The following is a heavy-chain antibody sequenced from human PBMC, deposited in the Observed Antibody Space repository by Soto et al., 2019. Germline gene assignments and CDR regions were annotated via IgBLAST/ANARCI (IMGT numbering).Heavy chain of an antibody. J-gene: IGHJ5*02. CDR1: GFPFSSYA. V-gene: IGHV3-23*01. CDR3: AKERLGSVGGLYDP. CDR2: IGGSDGST. Sequence: SLRLSCAASGFPFSSYAMAWVRQAPGKGLEWVSCIGGSDGSTYYADSVKGRFTISRDNSKNTLHLQMNSLRVEDTAVYYCAKERLGSVGGLYDPWGQGTLVTVSS. D-gene: IGHD1-1*01.